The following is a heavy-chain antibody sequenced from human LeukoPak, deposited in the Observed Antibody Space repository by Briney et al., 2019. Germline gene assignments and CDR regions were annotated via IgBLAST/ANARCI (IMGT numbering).Heavy chain of an antibody. CDR3: ATSIAQWYGA. CDR2: IKADSGDR. CDR1: GYTLSSYF. J-gene: IGHJ4*02. D-gene: IGHD3-10*01. Sequence: ASVKVSCKASGYTLSSYFIHWLRQAPGQGLEWMGWIKADSGDRKYAEKFLDRVTMTTDRSISTVYMEMSSLRYDDTAVYYCATSIAQWYGAWGQGTLVTVSS. V-gene: IGHV1-2*02.